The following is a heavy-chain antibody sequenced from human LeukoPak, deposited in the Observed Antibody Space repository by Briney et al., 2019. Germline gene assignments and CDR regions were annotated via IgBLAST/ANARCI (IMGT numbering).Heavy chain of an antibody. CDR3: ARDQSGSYGGYDAFDI. CDR1: GGSISSSSYY. J-gene: IGHJ3*02. V-gene: IGHV4-39*07. D-gene: IGHD1-26*01. Sequence: SETLSLTCSVFGGSISSSSYYWSWIRQPPGKGLEWIGEINHSGSTNYNPSLKSRVTISVDTPKNQFSLKLSSVTAADTAVYYCARDQSGSYGGYDAFDIWGQGTMVTVSS. CDR2: INHSGST.